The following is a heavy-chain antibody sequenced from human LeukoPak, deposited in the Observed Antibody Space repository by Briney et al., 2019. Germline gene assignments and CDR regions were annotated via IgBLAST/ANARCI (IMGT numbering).Heavy chain of an antibody. D-gene: IGHD5-24*01. Sequence: PSETLSLTCTVSGGSISSSSYYWGWIRQPPGKGLEWIGSIYYSGSTYYNPSLKSRVTISVDTSKNQFSLKLSSVTAADTAVYYCASYRKRDGYAYFDYWGQGTLVTVSS. J-gene: IGHJ4*02. CDR2: IYYSGST. CDR1: GGSISSSSYY. V-gene: IGHV4-39*01. CDR3: ASYRKRDGYAYFDY.